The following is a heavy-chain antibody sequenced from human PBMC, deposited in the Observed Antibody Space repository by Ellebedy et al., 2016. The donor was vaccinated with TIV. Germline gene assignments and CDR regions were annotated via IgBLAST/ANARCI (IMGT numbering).Heavy chain of an antibody. V-gene: IGHV4-38-2*02. J-gene: IGHJ4*02. CDR1: GSSISSGYY. CDR3: ARDSEGRWEY. Sequence: MPSETLSLTCSVPGSSISSGYYWGWIRQPPGRGLEWIGSIYHSGSTYYSPSLQSRVTISVDPSKNPVSLRLSSVTGADTAVSYCARDSEGRWEYWGPGTLVNVSS. D-gene: IGHD1-26*01. CDR2: IYHSGST.